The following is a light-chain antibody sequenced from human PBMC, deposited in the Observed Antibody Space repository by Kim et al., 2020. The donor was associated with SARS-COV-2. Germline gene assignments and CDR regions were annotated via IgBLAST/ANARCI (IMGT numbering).Light chain of an antibody. CDR3: QVWDSSSDHWG. J-gene: IGLJ3*02. V-gene: IGLV3-21*04. CDR2: YDS. Sequence: SSELTQPPSVSVAPGKTARITCGGNNIGSKSVHWYQQKPGQAPVLVIYYDSDRPSGIPERFSGSNSGNTATLTISRVEAGDEADYYCQVWDSSSDHWGFG. CDR1: NIGSKS.